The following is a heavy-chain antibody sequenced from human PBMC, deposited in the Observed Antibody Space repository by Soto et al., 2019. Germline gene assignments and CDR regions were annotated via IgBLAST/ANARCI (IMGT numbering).Heavy chain of an antibody. J-gene: IGHJ4*02. D-gene: IGHD3-9*01. V-gene: IGHV4-39*01. Sequence: PSGTLSLTCTVSSYSTSSSSYYWGWSRQPPDKGVEWIGSIYYSGSTYYNPSLKSRVTISVDTSKNQFSLKLSSVTAADTAVFYCARHSAHYDILTGYYSYHFDYWGQGNLVTVSS. CDR1: SYSTSSSSYY. CDR3: ARHSAHYDILTGYYSYHFDY. CDR2: IYYSGST.